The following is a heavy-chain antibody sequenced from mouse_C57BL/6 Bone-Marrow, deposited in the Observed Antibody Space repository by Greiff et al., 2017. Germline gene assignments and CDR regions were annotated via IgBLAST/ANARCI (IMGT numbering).Heavy chain of an antibody. D-gene: IGHD1-1*01. Sequence: VQLQESGAELVKPGASVKLSCKASGYTFTSYWMHWVKQRPGRGLEWIGRIDPNSGGTKYNEKFKSKATLTVDKPSSTAYMQLSSLTSEDSAVYYCARYYGSSLAWFAYWGQGTLVTVSA. V-gene: IGHV1-72*01. CDR2: IDPNSGGT. CDR1: GYTFTSYW. J-gene: IGHJ3*01. CDR3: ARYYGSSLAWFAY.